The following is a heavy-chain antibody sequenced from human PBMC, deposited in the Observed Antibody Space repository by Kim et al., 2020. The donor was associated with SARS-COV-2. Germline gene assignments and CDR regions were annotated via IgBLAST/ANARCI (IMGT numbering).Heavy chain of an antibody. CDR3: ARDSRGSYYFDY. J-gene: IGHJ4*02. V-gene: IGHV3-11*01. CDR2: ISSSSSTI. Sequence: GGSLRLSCAASGFIFSDYYMSWIRQAPGKGLEWISYISSSSSTIYSAYSVKGRFTISRDNAKNSLYLQMNSLRAEDTAVYYCARDSRGSYYFDYWGLGTLVTVSS. CDR1: GFIFSDYY.